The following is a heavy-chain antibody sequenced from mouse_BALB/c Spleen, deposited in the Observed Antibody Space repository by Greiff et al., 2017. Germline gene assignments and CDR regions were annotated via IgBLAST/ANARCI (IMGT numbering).Heavy chain of an antibody. D-gene: IGHD2-14*01. CDR3: TRNNRYEAWFAY. CDR2: INPSNGGT. J-gene: IGHJ3*01. V-gene: IGHV1S81*02. CDR1: GYTFPSYY. Sequence: VQLQQSGAELVKPGASVKLSCKASGYTFPSYYMYWVKQRPGQGLEWIGEINPSNGGTNFNEKFKSKATLTVDKSSSTAYMQLSSLTSEDSAVYYCTRNNRYEAWFAYWGQGTLVTVSA.